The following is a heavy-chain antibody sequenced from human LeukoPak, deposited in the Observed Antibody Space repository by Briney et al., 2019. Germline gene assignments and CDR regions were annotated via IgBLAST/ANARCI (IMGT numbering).Heavy chain of an antibody. J-gene: IGHJ4*02. CDR2: IYSRGST. CDR3: STHEYGDYEDNF. CDR1: SDSISRMNYY. Sequence: SETLSLTCTASSDSISRMNYYWDWIRQPPGQGLQWIGTIYSRGSTYYNPSLESRVTMSIDTSKNQFSLRLSSVTAADTAVYYCSTHEYGDYEDNFWGQGTLVTVSS. V-gene: IGHV4-39*01. D-gene: IGHD5-12*01.